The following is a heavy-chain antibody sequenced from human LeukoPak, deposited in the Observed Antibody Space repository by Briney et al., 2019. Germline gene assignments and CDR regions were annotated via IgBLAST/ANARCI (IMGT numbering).Heavy chain of an antibody. CDR3: ARGSATAMDGSVDY. CDR2: ISSSSSYI. V-gene: IGHV3-21*01. Sequence: GGSLRLSCAASGFXFSSYSMNWVRQAPGKGLEWVSSISSSSSYIYYADSVKGRFTISRDNAKNSLYLQMNSLRAEDTAVYYCARGSATAMDGSVDYWGQGTLVTVSS. CDR1: GFXFSSYS. J-gene: IGHJ4*02. D-gene: IGHD5-18*01.